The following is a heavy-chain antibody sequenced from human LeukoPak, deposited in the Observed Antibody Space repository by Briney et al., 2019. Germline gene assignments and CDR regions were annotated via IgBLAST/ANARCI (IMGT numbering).Heavy chain of an antibody. Sequence: GGSLRLSCAASGFTFSNSAMSWVRQAPGKGLEWVSTLSGSGITTYYADSVKGRFTISRDNSKNTLYLQMNSLRAEDTAVYYCAKGIYSSGWSYFDYWGHGTLSPSPQ. CDR2: LSGSGITT. V-gene: IGHV3-23*01. D-gene: IGHD6-19*01. J-gene: IGHJ4*01. CDR1: GFTFSNSA. CDR3: AKGIYSSGWSYFDY.